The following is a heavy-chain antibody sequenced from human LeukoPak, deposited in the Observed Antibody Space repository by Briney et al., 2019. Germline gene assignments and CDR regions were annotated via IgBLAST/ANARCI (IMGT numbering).Heavy chain of an antibody. D-gene: IGHD2-15*01. J-gene: IGHJ5*02. CDR1: GFTFSSYS. Sequence: GGSLRLSCTASGFTFSSYSMNWIRQAPGKGLEWVSYISSTGSYTNYADSVKGRFTISRDNAKNSLYLQMNSLRAEDTAVYYCARDPSGGSSGWFDPWGQGTPVTVSS. V-gene: IGHV3-21*05. CDR2: ISSTGSYT. CDR3: ARDPSGGSSGWFDP.